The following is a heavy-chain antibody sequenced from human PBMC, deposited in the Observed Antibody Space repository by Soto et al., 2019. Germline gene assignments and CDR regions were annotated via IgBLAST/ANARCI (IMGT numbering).Heavy chain of an antibody. D-gene: IGHD5-18*01. CDR1: GFTFSSYE. J-gene: IGHJ6*02. Sequence: EVQLVESGGGLVQPGGSLRLSCAASGFTFSSYEMNWVRQAPGKGLEWVSYISSSGSTIYYADSVKGRFTISRDNAKNSLYLQMNSLRAEDTAVYYCARDKRVDTAMTGLYYYYYGMDVWAKGPRSPSP. CDR3: ARDKRVDTAMTGLYYYYYGMDV. CDR2: ISSSGSTI. V-gene: IGHV3-48*03.